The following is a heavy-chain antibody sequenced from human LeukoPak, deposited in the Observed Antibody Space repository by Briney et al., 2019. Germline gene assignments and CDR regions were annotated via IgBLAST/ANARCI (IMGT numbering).Heavy chain of an antibody. V-gene: IGHV3-23*01. CDR1: GFTFSKYT. CDR2: IYGGVTGTT. Sequence: GGSLRLSCVASGFTFSKYTMSWVRQAPGKGLEWVSGIYGGVTGTTFYAESVKGRFTISRDNSKNTLYLQMNSLRAEDTAVYYCAKDPAVAGFYWYFDLWGRGTLVTVSS. CDR3: AKDPAVAGFYWYFDL. J-gene: IGHJ2*01. D-gene: IGHD6-19*01.